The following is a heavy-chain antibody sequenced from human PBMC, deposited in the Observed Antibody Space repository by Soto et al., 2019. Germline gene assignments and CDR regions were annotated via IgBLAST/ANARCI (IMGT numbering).Heavy chain of an antibody. V-gene: IGHV1-18*04. J-gene: IGHJ6*02. Sequence: GASVKVSCKASGYTFISHGITWVRQAPGQGLEWMGWISVKNGNTKYAQKVQDRVTMTTDTSTSTAYLEVRSLRSDDTAVYYCARVSSSIVVVPDYGMDVWGQGTTVTVSS. CDR3: ARVSSSIVVVPDYGMDV. CDR2: ISVKNGNT. CDR1: GYTFISHG. D-gene: IGHD2-2*01.